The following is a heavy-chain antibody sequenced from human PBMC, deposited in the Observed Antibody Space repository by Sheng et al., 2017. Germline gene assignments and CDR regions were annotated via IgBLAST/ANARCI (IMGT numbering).Heavy chain of an antibody. CDR3: ARSSRDAFDL. CDR2: VNWNSATI. Sequence: EVQLVESGGGLVQPGRSLRLSCAASGFNFDDYAMHWVRQAPGKGLEWVSGVNWNSATIGYADSVEGRFTISRDNAKNSLYLHMNSLRVEDMALYYCARSSRDAFDLWGQGTMVTVSS. J-gene: IGHJ3*01. D-gene: IGHD6-13*01. CDR1: GFNFDDYA. V-gene: IGHV3-9*03.